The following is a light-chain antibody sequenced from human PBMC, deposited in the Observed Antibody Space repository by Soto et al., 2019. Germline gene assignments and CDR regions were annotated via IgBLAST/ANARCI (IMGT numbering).Light chain of an antibody. CDR3: SSYTTSNTRQIV. Sequence: QSALTQPASVSGSPGQSITISCTGTSSEVGGYNYVSWYQHHPGKAPKLIIYDVTNWPSGVSNPFSGSKSGNTASLTISGLQPEDEADYYCSSYTTSNTRQIVFGTGTKLTVL. CDR2: DVT. J-gene: IGLJ1*01. CDR1: SSEVGGYNY. V-gene: IGLV2-14*03.